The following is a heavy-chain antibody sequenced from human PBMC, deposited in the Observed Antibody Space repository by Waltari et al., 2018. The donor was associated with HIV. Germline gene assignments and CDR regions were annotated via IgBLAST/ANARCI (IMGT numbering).Heavy chain of an antibody. D-gene: IGHD2-15*01. V-gene: IGHV3-30*02. CDR2: IRFDAREE. CDR3: AKDFKARSIEPSYIDS. CDR1: DVCFGTFG. J-gene: IGHJ4*02. Sequence: VRLVESGGGVIQPGGSLRLSCISSDVCFGTFGFHWVRQAPGRGRVWVSCIRFDAREELYLETVKARFTVARDNSKNTLFLQMSGLGVDDTAIYFCAKDFKARSIEPSYIDSWGQGSSVTVSS.